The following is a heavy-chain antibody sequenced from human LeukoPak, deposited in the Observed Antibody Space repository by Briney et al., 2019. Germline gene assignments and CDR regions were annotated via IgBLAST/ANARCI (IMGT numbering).Heavy chain of an antibody. D-gene: IGHD1-26*01. CDR2: IESETDGGTT. V-gene: IGHV3-15*04. Sequence: GGSLRLSCAASGITFSNAWMNWVRQTPGKGLEWVGLIESETDGGTTGCAAPVKGRFTISRDDSENTLYLQMNSLRAEDTAVYYCAKVGANVRGWFDPWGQGTLVTVSS. J-gene: IGHJ5*02. CDR3: AKVGANVRGWFDP. CDR1: GITFSNAW.